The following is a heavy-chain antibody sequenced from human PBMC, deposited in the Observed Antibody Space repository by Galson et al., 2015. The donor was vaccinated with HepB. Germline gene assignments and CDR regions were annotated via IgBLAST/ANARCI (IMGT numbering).Heavy chain of an antibody. D-gene: IGHD1-26*01. CDR2: MSGSGGST. CDR3: ARGWEPLDY. CDR1: GFSFNTDA. V-gene: IGHV3-23*01. Sequence: SLRLSCAASGFSFNTDAMTWVRQPPGKGLEWVSAMSGSGGSTYYADSVKGRFTISRDNSKSTLYLQMNSLRADDTAVYYCARGWEPLDYWGQGTLVTVSS. J-gene: IGHJ4*02.